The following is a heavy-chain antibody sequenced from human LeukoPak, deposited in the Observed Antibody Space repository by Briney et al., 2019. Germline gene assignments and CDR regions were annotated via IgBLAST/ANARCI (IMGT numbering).Heavy chain of an antibody. CDR1: EFSIENDW. CDR3: TLIQGWGAGSYFLDY. Sequence: PGGSLRLSCAASEFSIENDWMSWVRQAPGKGLEWVGRVKSYNAGGTTHYAAPVKGRFIISRDDSKNMLYLQMDSLKTEDTAVYYCTLIQGWGAGSYFLDYWGQGALVTVSS. D-gene: IGHD3-10*01. CDR2: VKSYNAGGTT. J-gene: IGHJ4*02. V-gene: IGHV3-15*01.